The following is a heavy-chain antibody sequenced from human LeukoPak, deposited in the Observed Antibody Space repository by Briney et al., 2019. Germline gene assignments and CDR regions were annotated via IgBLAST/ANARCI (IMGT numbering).Heavy chain of an antibody. CDR1: GFTFSDYG. CDR2: IGFDGVSK. V-gene: IGHV3-30*02. D-gene: IGHD3-10*01. CDR3: ARTKYYYGSGAFDI. J-gene: IGHJ3*02. Sequence: PGGSLRLSCAASGFTFSDYGMHWVRQAPGRGLEWVSFIGFDGVSKYYRDSVKGRFTISRDTSKNTLYLHMDSLRAEDTAVYYCARTKYYYGSGAFDIWGQGTMVTVSS.